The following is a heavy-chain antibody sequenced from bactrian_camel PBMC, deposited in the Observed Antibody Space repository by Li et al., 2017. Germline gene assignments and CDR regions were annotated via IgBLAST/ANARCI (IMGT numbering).Heavy chain of an antibody. CDR3: AAERRKWGGSGYCPRAEFGY. CDR2: IDPDGNT. CDR1: GFTFSSYC. J-gene: IGHJ6*01. Sequence: QVQLVESGGDLVQPGGSLRLSCAASGFTFSSYCMAWFRQAPGKEREAVGNIDPDGNTDYTDSVKGRFTISRDNANNTLSLQMDSLLPEDTAMYYCAAERRKWGGSGYCPRAEFGYWGQGTQVTVS. D-gene: IGHD2*01. V-gene: IGHV3S6*01.